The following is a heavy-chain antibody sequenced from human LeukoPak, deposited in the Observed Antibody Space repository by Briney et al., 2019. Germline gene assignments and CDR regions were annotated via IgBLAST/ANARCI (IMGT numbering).Heavy chain of an antibody. Sequence: SGGSLRLSCAASEFTFSSYGMHWVRQAPGKGLEWVSTISGGNTYYTDSVKGRFTISRDNSKNTLYLQMNSLRSEDTAVYYCAKVRHHYDSGSYYFDYWGQGTLVTVSS. CDR1: EFTFSSYG. CDR3: AKVRHHYDSGSYYFDY. CDR2: ISGGNT. J-gene: IGHJ4*02. D-gene: IGHD3-22*01. V-gene: IGHV3-23*01.